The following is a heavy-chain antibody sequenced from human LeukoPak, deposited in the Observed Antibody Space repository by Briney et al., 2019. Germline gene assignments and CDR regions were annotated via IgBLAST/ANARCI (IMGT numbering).Heavy chain of an antibody. V-gene: IGHV1-24*01. CDR3: ATDERQQLVFSPTYYYGMDV. J-gene: IGHJ6*02. CDR1: GYTFTSYD. Sequence: APVKVSCKASGYTFTSYDINWVRQAPGKGLEWMGGFDPEDGETIYAQKFQGRVTMTEDTFTDTAYMELSSLRSEDTAVYYCATDERQQLVFSPTYYYGMDVWGQGTTVTVSS. D-gene: IGHD6-13*01. CDR2: FDPEDGET.